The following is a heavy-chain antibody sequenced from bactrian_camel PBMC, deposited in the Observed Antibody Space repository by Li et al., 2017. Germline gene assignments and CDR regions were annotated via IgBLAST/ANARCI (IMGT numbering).Heavy chain of an antibody. CDR3: VVDITPGCSARRMVGGGFDEYYI. CDR1: GFTFSNYC. Sequence: HVQLVESGGGLVQPGGSLRLFCAASGFTFSNYCMAWFRQAPGKEREGVAAIYTGGGSTDCRGSVKGRFTISQDNAKNTLYLQMKNLKPEDTAMYYCVVDITPGCSARRMVGGGFDEYYIWGQGTQVTVS. D-gene: IGHD2*01. J-gene: IGHJ4*01. CDR2: IYTGGGST. V-gene: IGHV3S1*01.